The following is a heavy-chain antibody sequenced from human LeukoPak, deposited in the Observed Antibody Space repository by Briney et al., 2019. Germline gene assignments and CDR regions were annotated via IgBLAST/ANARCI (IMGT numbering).Heavy chain of an antibody. V-gene: IGHV3-11*04. Sequence: KPGGSLRLSCAASGFTFSDYYMSWIRQAPGKGLEWVSCISSSGSTIYYADSVKGRFTISRDNAKNSLYLQMNSLRAEDTAVYYCARAGNLYCSSTSCSFDYWGQGTLVTVSS. CDR3: ARAGNLYCSSTSCSFDY. CDR2: ISSSGSTI. D-gene: IGHD2-2*01. J-gene: IGHJ4*02. CDR1: GFTFSDYY.